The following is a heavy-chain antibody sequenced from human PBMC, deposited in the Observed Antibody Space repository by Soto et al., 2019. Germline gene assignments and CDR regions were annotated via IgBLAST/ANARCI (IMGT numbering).Heavy chain of an antibody. Sequence: QVQLVQSGAEVKKPGASVKVSCKASGYTFTSYAMHWVRQAPGQRLEWMGWINAGNGNTKYSQKFQGRVTITRDTTQSTAHIELSSLRSEDTAVYYCARAYCSSTRCLNWFDPWGQGTLVTVSS. CDR2: INAGNGNT. CDR3: ARAYCSSTRCLNWFDP. CDR1: GYTFTSYA. J-gene: IGHJ5*02. V-gene: IGHV1-3*01. D-gene: IGHD2-2*01.